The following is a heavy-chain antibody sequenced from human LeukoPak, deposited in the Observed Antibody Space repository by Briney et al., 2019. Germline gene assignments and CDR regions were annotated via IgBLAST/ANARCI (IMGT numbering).Heavy chain of an antibody. V-gene: IGHV3-74*01. CDR1: GFTFSDYW. Sequence: GGSPRLSCEASGFTFSDYWMHWGRQAPGKRLVWVSPVNTDGSIPTYAHFVKGRFTISRHNAKNTLYLQMNSLRAEDTAVYYCARDRGSYSDYWGQGTLVTVSS. J-gene: IGHJ4*02. CDR2: VNTDGSIP. CDR3: ARDRGSYSDY. D-gene: IGHD3-16*01.